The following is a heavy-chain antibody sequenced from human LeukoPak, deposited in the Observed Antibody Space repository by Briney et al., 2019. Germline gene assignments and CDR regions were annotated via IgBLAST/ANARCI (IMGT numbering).Heavy chain of an antibody. CDR2: ISYDGSNK. J-gene: IGHJ3*02. CDR3: ARDFYGI. CDR1: GFTFSSYG. V-gene: IGHV3-30*03. Sequence: GRSLRLSCAASGFTFSSYGMHWVRQAPGKGLEWVAVISYDGSNKYYADSVKGRFTISRDNSKNTLYLQMNSLRPEGTTVYYCARDFYGIWGQGTMVTVSS. D-gene: IGHD3-10*01.